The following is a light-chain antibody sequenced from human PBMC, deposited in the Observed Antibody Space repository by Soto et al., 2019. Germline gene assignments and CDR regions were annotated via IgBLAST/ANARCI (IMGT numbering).Light chain of an antibody. V-gene: IGKV4-1*01. CDR2: WAS. CDR1: QSVLYSSNNKNY. CDR3: QQYYSSPRWT. J-gene: IGKJ1*01. Sequence: DIVMTQSPDSLAVSLGERATINCKSSQSVLYSSNNKNYLAWYQQKPGQPPKLLIYWASTRESGVPDRFSGRRVGAEFTLHLRSLEGEDFAVYYCQQYYSSPRWTFGQGTKVEIK.